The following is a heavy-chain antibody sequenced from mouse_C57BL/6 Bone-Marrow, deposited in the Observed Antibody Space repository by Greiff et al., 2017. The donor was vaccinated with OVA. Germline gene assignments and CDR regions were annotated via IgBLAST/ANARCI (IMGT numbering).Heavy chain of an antibody. V-gene: IGHV14-4*01. J-gene: IGHJ4*01. CDR2: IDPENGDT. CDR3: TTNGYYVSYYAMDY. Sequence: EVQLVESGAELVRPGASVKLSCTASGFNIKDDYMHWVKQRPEQGLEWIGWIDPENGDTEYASKFQGKATITADTSSNTAYLQLSSLTSEDTAVYYCTTNGYYVSYYAMDYWGQGTSVTVSS. CDR1: GFNIKDDY. D-gene: IGHD2-3*01.